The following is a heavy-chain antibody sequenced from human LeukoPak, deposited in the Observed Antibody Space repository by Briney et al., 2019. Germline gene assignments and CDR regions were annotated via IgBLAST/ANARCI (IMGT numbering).Heavy chain of an antibody. J-gene: IGHJ4*02. CDR1: GFTFGDYA. CDR3: TRQGFEY. CDR2: IRSKAYGGTT. V-gene: IGHV3-49*04. Sequence: GGSLRLSCTASGFTFGDYAMSWVRQAPGKGLEWVGFIRSKAYGGTTEYAASVKGLFTISRDDSKSIAYLQMNGLKTEDTAVYYCTRQGFEYWGQGTLVTVSS.